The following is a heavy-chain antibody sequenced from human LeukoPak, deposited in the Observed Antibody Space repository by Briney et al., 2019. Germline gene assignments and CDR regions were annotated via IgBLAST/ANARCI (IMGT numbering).Heavy chain of an antibody. CDR3: ARGRGDDYGDRYAFDY. J-gene: IGHJ4*02. Sequence: ASVKVSCKASGGTFGSYAISWVRQAPGQGLEWMGWINTNTGNPTYAQGFTGRFVFSLDTSVSTAYLQISSLKAEDTAVYYCARGRGDDYGDRYAFDYWGQGTLVTVSS. CDR1: GGTFGSYA. CDR2: INTNTGNP. V-gene: IGHV7-4-1*02. D-gene: IGHD4-17*01.